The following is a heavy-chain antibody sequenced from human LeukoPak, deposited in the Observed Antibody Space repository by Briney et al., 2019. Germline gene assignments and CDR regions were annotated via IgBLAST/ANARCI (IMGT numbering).Heavy chain of an antibody. D-gene: IGHD1-26*01. CDR1: GGSISSFY. Sequence: SETLSLTCSISGGSISSFYWSWIRQPPGKGLEWIGSIYYSGSTYYNPSLKSRVTISVDTSKNQFSLKLSSVTAADTAVYYCARLRWELRTPFDYWGQGTLVTVSS. CDR2: IYYSGST. CDR3: ARLRWELRTPFDY. J-gene: IGHJ4*02. V-gene: IGHV4-39*01.